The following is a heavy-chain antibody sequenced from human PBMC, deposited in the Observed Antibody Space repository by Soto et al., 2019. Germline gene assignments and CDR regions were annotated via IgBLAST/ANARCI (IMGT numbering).Heavy chain of an antibody. CDR3: AKADGEQWLLPHLDK. Sequence: EVQLLESGAGVVQPGGSLRLSSVASGFNFKKFAMSWVRKAPGEGLEWVSGISCCGGSTSYADSVKGRFSIARDDSTNTLSLQMNNLRVEDTAQYYCAKADGEQWLLPHLDKWGQGTLVTVS. V-gene: IGHV3-23*01. D-gene: IGHD6-19*01. J-gene: IGHJ4*02. CDR1: GFNFKKFA. CDR2: ISCCGGST.